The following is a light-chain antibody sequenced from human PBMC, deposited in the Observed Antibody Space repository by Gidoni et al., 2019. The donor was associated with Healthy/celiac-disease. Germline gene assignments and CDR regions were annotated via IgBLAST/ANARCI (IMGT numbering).Light chain of an antibody. J-gene: IGKJ3*01. CDR1: QSVSSY. CDR3: QQRSNRPPGFT. Sequence: ELVLTQSPATLSLSPGERATIPCRASQSVSSYLAWYRQKPGQAPRLLIYDASNRATDIPARFRGSGSGTDFTLTISSLEPEDFAVYYCQQRSNRPPGFTFGPGTKVDIK. CDR2: DAS. V-gene: IGKV3-11*01.